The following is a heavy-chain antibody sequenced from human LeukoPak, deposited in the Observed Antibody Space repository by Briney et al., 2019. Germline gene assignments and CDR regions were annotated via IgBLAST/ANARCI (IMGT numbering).Heavy chain of an antibody. CDR3: ARVGYYYDSSGYHVDC. J-gene: IGHJ4*02. V-gene: IGHV3-74*01. CDR2: INSDGSST. Sequence: GGSLRLSCAASGFTFSSYGMHWVRQAPGKGLVWVSRINSDGSSTSYADSVKGRFTISRDNAKNTLYLQMNSLRAEDTAVYYCARVGYYYDSSGYHVDCWGQGTLVTVSS. CDR1: GFTFSSYG. D-gene: IGHD3-22*01.